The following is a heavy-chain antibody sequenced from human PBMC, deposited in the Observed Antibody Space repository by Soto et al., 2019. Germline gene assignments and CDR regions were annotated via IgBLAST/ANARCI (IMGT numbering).Heavy chain of an antibody. J-gene: IGHJ4*02. CDR1: GGTFSSYA. D-gene: IGHD3-22*01. CDR3: SFSSGYLYYFDY. CDR2: IIPLFGTA. V-gene: IGHV1-69*06. Sequence: SVKVSCKASGGTFSSYAISWVRQAPGQGLEWMGGIIPLFGTANYAQKFQGRVTITADKSTSTAYMELSSLRSEDTAVYYCSFSSGYLYYFDYWGQGTLVTVSS.